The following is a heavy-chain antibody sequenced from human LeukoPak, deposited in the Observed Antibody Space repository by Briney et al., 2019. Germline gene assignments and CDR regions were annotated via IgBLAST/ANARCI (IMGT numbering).Heavy chain of an antibody. CDR1: GYTLTELS. CDR3: ATADPSGSYSDYYYYYMDV. D-gene: IGHD1-26*01. J-gene: IGHJ6*03. CDR2: FDPEDGET. Sequence: ASVKVSCKVSGYTLTELSMHWVRQAPGKGLEWMGGFDPEDGETIYAQKFQGRVTMTEDTSTDTAYMELSSLRSEDTAVYYCATADPSGSYSDYYYYYMDVWGKGTTVTVSS. V-gene: IGHV1-24*01.